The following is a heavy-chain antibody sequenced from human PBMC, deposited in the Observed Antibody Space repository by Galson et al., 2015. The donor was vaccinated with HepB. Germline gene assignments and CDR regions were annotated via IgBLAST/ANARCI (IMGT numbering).Heavy chain of an antibody. J-gene: IGHJ4*02. CDR1: AFIFSGSA. CDR3: TRRYSSSSKGFDY. Sequence: SLRLSCAASAFIFSGSAIHWVRQASGKGLEWIGRIRGKADNYATVYAASVKGRFTIFRDDSKNTAYLEMNSLKTEDTAVYYCTRRYSSSSKGFDYWGRGTLVTVSS. V-gene: IGHV3-73*01. D-gene: IGHD6-6*01. CDR2: IRGKADNYAT.